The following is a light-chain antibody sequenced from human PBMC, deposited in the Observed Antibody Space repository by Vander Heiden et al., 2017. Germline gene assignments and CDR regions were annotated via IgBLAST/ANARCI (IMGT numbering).Light chain of an antibody. CDR1: KWGDKY. CDR3: QAWDSSTEVV. J-gene: IGLJ2*01. V-gene: IGLV3-1*01. Sequence: SYELTQPPSVSVSPGKTASIPCSRDKWGDKYACGYQKKPGQSPVLVIYQDSKRPSGIPERFSGSNSGNTATLTISGTQAMDEAVYYCQAWDSSTEVVFGGGTKLTVL. CDR2: QDS.